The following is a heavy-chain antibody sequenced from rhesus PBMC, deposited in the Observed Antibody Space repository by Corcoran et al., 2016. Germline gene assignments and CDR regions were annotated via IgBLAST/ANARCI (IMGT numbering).Heavy chain of an antibody. CDR2: IKGKPDGEIA. CDR1: GFTFSNSW. J-gene: IGHJ4*01. CDR3: TRGGYSSGWPFDY. D-gene: IGHD6-31*01. V-gene: IGHV3-30*02. Sequence: EVQLVESGAALVQPGGSLRLSCAASGFTFSNSWMSWVRQAPGKGLEWVARIKGKPDGEIADYAASVKGRFTISRDDSKNTLYLQMNSLKTEDTAVYYCTRGGYSSGWPFDYWGQGVLVTVSS.